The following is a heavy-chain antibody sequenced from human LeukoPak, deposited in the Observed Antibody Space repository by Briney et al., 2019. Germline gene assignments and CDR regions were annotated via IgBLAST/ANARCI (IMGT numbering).Heavy chain of an antibody. CDR2: INPNSGGT. D-gene: IGHD3-22*01. J-gene: IGHJ4*02. Sequence: ASVKVSCKASGYTFTGYYMHWVRQAPGQGLEWMGWINPNSGGTNYAQKFQGRVTMTRDTSISTAYMELSRLRSDDTAVYYCARFQRWRLGDSSGYYHFDHWGQGTLVTVSS. CDR1: GYTFTGYY. V-gene: IGHV1-2*02. CDR3: ARFQRWRLGDSSGYYHFDH.